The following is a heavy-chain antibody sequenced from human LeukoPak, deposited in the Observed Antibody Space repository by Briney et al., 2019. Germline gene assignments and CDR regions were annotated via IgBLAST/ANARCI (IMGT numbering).Heavy chain of an antibody. J-gene: IGHJ4*02. CDR2: IIPIFGTA. Sequence: ASVKVSCKASGGTFSSYAISWVRQAPGQGLEWMGGIIPIFGTANYAQKFQGRVTITTDESTSTAYMELSSLRSEDTAVYYCARGVDILTGYYNFDYWGQGTLVTVSS. V-gene: IGHV1-69*05. CDR1: GGTFSSYA. D-gene: IGHD3-9*01. CDR3: ARGVDILTGYYNFDY.